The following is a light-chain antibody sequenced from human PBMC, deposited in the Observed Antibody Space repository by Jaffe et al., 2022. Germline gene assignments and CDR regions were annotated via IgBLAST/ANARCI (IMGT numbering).Light chain of an antibody. J-gene: IGKJ4*01. CDR2: AAS. CDR1: QDISNS. Sequence: DIQVTQSPSSLSASVGDRITITCRASQDISNSLAWLQQKPGKAPKSLIYAASRLQSGVPSKFSGSGSGTEFTLMITNLQPEDYATYYCQQYKDYPLTFGGGTKVE. CDR3: QQYKDYPLT. V-gene: IGKV1-16*02.